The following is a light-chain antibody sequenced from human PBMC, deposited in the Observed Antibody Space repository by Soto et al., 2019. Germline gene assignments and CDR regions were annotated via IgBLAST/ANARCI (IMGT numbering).Light chain of an antibody. CDR3: SSHGGTSPYV. J-gene: IGLJ1*01. V-gene: IGLV2-8*01. Sequence: QSALTQPPAASGSPGQSVAISCTGTASDIGGYNFVSWYQQHPGKAPKLMSYEVNKRPSGVPDRFSGSKSGITASLTVSGLQAEDEADYYGSSHGGTSPYVFGTGTKVTVL. CDR1: ASDIGGYNF. CDR2: EVN.